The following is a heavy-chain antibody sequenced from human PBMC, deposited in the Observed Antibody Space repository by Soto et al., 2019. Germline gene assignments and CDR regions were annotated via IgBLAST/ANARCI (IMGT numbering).Heavy chain of an antibody. CDR1: GYTFTIYG. V-gene: IGHV1-18*01. CDR3: AREGGYGLPEYHGMDV. D-gene: IGHD5-12*01. Sequence: ASLKVSCKASGYTFTIYGTSWVRQAPGQGLEWMGWISAYNGNTNYAQKLQGRVTMNTDTSTSTAYMELRSLRSEDTAVYYCAREGGYGLPEYHGMDVWGQGSTVTVTS. CDR2: ISAYNGNT. J-gene: IGHJ6*02.